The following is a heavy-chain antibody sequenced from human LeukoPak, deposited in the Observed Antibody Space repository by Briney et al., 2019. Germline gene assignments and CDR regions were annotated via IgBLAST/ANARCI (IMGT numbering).Heavy chain of an antibody. CDR2: IPPDGSVA. V-gene: IGHV3-7*01. J-gene: IGHJ4*02. D-gene: IGHD3-10*01. CDR3: ARLFGGVTTFDY. Sequence: GGSLRLSCAGSGFTFSDYWMSWVRLGPGKGLEWVASIPPDGSVARYVDSLKGRFTISRDDTRSSVFLQMNSLRAEDTAVYYCARLFGGVTTFDYWGQGALVTVSS. CDR1: GFTFSDYW.